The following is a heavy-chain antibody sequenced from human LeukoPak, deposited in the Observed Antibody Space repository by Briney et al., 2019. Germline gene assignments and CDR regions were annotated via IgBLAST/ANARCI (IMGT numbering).Heavy chain of an antibody. CDR3: ARARRITIFGVVPTSGYMDV. CDR2: MYYSGST. CDR1: GGSISSYY. V-gene: IGHV4-59*01. J-gene: IGHJ6*03. Sequence: SETLSLTCTVSGGSISSYYCNWIRQTPGKGLEWIGYMYYSGSTNYNPSLKSRVIISVDTSKNQFSLKLNSVTAADTAVYYCARARRITIFGVVPTSGYMDVWGKGITVTVSS. D-gene: IGHD3-3*01.